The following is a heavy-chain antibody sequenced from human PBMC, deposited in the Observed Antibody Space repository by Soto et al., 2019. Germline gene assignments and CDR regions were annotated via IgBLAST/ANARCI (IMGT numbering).Heavy chain of an antibody. CDR1: GGSISSYY. Sequence: SETLSLTCTVSGGSISSYYWSWIRQPPGKGLEWIGYIYYSGSTNYNPSLKSRVTISVDTSKNQFSLKLSSVTAADTAVYYCARVRGYDFWSGYYNSYPLNYYYYGMDVWGQGTTVTVSS. CDR3: ARVRGYDFWSGYYNSYPLNYYYYGMDV. CDR2: IYYSGST. D-gene: IGHD3-3*01. V-gene: IGHV4-59*01. J-gene: IGHJ6*02.